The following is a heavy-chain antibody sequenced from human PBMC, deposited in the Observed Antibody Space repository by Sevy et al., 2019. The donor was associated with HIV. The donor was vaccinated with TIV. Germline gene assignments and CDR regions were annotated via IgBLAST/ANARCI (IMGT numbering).Heavy chain of an antibody. J-gene: IGHJ6*02. V-gene: IGHV3-30-3*01. Sequence: GGSLRLSCAASGFTFSSYAMHWVRQAPGKGLEWVAVISYDGSNKYCADSVKGRFTISRDNSKNTLYLQMNSLRAEDTAVYYCARGGYCSGGSCYSLYYYYGMDVWGQGTTVTVSS. D-gene: IGHD2-15*01. CDR1: GFTFSSYA. CDR3: ARGGYCSGGSCYSLYYYYGMDV. CDR2: ISYDGSNK.